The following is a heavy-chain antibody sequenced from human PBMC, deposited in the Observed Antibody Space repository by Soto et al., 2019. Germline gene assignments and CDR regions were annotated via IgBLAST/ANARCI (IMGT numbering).Heavy chain of an antibody. CDR2: IWHDGNNK. J-gene: IGHJ6*02. D-gene: IGHD1-26*01. V-gene: IGHV3-33*01. CDR1: GFTFSNYG. CDR3: ASDVVGASDSYGLDV. Sequence: GGSLRLSCAASGFTFSNYGMHWVRQAPGKGLEGVAIIWHDGNNKYYADSVRGRFIISRDNSKNRLYLQMNSLRAEDTAVYYCASDVVGASDSYGLDVWGQGTPVTVSS.